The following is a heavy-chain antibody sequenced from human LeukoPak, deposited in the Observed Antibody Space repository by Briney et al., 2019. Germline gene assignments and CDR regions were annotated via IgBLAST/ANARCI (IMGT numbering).Heavy chain of an antibody. CDR1: GFTFSDYY. D-gene: IGHD2-2*02. V-gene: IGHV3-11*01. Sequence: GGSLRLSCAASGFTFSDYYMSWLRQAPGKGLEWVSYISSSGSTIYYADSVKGRFTISRDNAKNSLYLQMNSLRAEDTAVYYCARDVDCSSTSCYKYYYYGMDVWGQGTTVTVSS. J-gene: IGHJ6*02. CDR3: ARDVDCSSTSCYKYYYYGMDV. CDR2: ISSSGSTI.